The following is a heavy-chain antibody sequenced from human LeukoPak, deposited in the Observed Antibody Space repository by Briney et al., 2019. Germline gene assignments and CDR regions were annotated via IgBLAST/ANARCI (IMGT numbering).Heavy chain of an antibody. D-gene: IGHD2-15*01. CDR3: ARVGRYCSGGSCYSVEWFDP. CDR2: IYYSGST. CDR1: GGSISSSSYY. Sequence: SETLSLTCTVSGGSISSSSYYWGWIRQPPGKGLEWIGYIYYSGSTNYNPSLKSRVTISVDTSKNQFSLKLSSVTAADTAVYYCARVGRYCSGGSCYSVEWFDPWGQGTLVTVSS. J-gene: IGHJ5*02. V-gene: IGHV4-61*05.